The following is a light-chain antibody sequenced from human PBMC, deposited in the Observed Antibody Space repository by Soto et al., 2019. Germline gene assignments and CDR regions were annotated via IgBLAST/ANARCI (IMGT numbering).Light chain of an antibody. J-gene: IGKJ1*01. CDR3: QQYNNWPPTWT. Sequence: TQSPRTLSLSAGEIATLSCRATQRVSSNYITWYQPQPGRAPRRLIFGASSRATGIPDRFSGSRSGTEFTLTISSLQSQDFAVYYWQQYNNWPPTWTFGQGTKVDIK. CDR2: GAS. CDR1: QRVSSN. V-gene: IGKV3D-15*01.